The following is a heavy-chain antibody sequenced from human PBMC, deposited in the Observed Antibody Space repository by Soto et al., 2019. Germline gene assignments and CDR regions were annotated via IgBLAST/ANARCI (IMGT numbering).Heavy chain of an antibody. D-gene: IGHD2-15*01. Sequence: EVQLVESGGGLVQPGGSLRLSCAASGFTVSSNYMNWVRQAPGKGLEWVSVIYSGGSTYYADSVMGRFTISRDHSKNPVYLQMNRLRAEATAVYSCAREGYAVDYWGEGTLVTVAS. CDR2: IYSGGST. J-gene: IGHJ4*02. CDR3: AREGYAVDY. V-gene: IGHV3-66*01. CDR1: GFTVSSNY.